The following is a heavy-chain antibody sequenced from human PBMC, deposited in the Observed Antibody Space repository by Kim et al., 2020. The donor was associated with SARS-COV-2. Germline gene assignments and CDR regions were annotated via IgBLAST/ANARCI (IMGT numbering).Heavy chain of an antibody. D-gene: IGHD2-15*01. CDR1: GYSFTSYW. V-gene: IGHV5-51*01. Sequence: GESLKISCKGSGYSFTSYWIGWVRQMPGKGLEWMGIIYPGDSDTRYSPSFQGQVTISADKSISTAYLQWSSLKASDTAMYYCARLGGGVGYCSGGSCYAPPVFSLYYYGMDVWGQGTTVTVSS. CDR2: IYPGDSDT. CDR3: ARLGGGVGYCSGGSCYAPPVFSLYYYGMDV. J-gene: IGHJ6*02.